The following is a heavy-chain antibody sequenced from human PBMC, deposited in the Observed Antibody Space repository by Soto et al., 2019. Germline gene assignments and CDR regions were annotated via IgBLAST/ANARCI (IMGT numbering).Heavy chain of an antibody. CDR1: GGSISSYY. CDR3: ARNGDCTRPGCTVGSFDP. J-gene: IGHJ5*02. CDR2: IYYGGIT. Sequence: SETLSLTCTVSGGSISSYYWSWIRQPPGKGLEWIGYIYYGGITNYNPSLESRVTISVDKSKNQFSLKLNSVTAADTAVYYCARNGDCTRPGCTVGSFDPWGPGPLVTVSS. V-gene: IGHV4-59*12. D-gene: IGHD2-8*01.